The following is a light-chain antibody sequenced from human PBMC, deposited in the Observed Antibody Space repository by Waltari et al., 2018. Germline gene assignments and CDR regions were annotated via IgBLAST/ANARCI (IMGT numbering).Light chain of an antibody. CDR3: YSYTTSSTYV. CDR1: SSDVGGYTF. CDR2: DVI. V-gene: IGLV2-14*03. J-gene: IGLJ1*01. Sequence: QSALPQPASASGSPGQSIPIPCTGTSSDVGGYTFVPWYQQHPGKAPKLMIYDVINRPSGVSSRFSGSKSGNTASLTISGLQAEDEAYYYCYSYTTSSTYVFGTGTQVTVL.